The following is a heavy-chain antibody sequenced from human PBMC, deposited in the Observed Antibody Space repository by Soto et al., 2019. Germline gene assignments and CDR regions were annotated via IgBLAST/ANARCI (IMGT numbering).Heavy chain of an antibody. V-gene: IGHV1-8*01. CDR1: GYTFTSYD. CDR2: MNPNSGNT. D-gene: IGHD3-22*01. J-gene: IGHJ4*02. Sequence: QVQLVQSGAEVKKPGASVKVSCKASGYTFTSYDTNWVRQATGQGLEWMGWMNPNSGNTGYAQKFQGRVTMTRNTSISTGYMELSSLRSEDTAVYYCARGPFGRSYDSSEFDYWGQGTLVTVSS. CDR3: ARGPFGRSYDSSEFDY.